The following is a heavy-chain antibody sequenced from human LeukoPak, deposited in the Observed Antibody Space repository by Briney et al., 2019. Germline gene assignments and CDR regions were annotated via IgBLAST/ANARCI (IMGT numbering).Heavy chain of an antibody. CDR1: GFTFDDYA. CDR2: ISGDGGST. J-gene: IGHJ4*02. Sequence: PGESLRLSCAASGFTFDDYAMHWVRQAPGKGLEWVSVISGDGGSTDYADSVKGRFTISRDNSKNSLYLQMNSLRTEDTALYYCAKGGRSRWNQVDYWGQGTLVTVSS. V-gene: IGHV3-43*02. D-gene: IGHD5-24*01. CDR3: AKGGRSRWNQVDY.